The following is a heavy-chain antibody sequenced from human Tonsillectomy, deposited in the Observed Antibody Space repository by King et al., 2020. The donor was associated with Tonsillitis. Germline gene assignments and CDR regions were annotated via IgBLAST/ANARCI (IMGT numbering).Heavy chain of an antibody. J-gene: IGHJ4*02. CDR3: AHKSNSDTVVLVTPYFDY. V-gene: IGHV2-5*02. CDR1: GFSLNTAGVG. CDR2: IYWDDDK. Sequence: LTLKESGPSLVKPTQTLTLTCTFSGFSLNTAGVGVGWIRQPPGKALEWLALIYWDDDKRYSPSLKSRLTITKDTSKHQVVLTMTNMDPVDTATYFCAHKSNSDTVVLVTPYFDYWGQGTLVTVSS. D-gene: IGHD2-15*01.